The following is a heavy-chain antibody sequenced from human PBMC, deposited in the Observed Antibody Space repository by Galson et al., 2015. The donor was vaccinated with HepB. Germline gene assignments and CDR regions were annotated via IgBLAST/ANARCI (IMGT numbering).Heavy chain of an antibody. CDR1: GYTFTSYG. CDR2: ISAYNGNT. V-gene: IGHV1-18*01. CDR3: ARDPRRRVPGAADY. D-gene: IGHD6-13*01. J-gene: IGHJ4*02. Sequence: SVKVSCKASGYTFTSYGISWVRQAPGQGLEWMGWISAYNGNTNYAQKLQGRVTMTTDTSTSTAYMELRSLRSDDTAVYYCARDPRRRVPGAADYWGQGTLVTVSS.